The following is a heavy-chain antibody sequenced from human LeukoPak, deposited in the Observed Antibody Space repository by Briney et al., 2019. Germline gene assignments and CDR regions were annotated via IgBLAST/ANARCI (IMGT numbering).Heavy chain of an antibody. D-gene: IGHD6-13*01. V-gene: IGHV4-59*01. CDR2: IFYSGST. CDR1: GASISSYY. CDR3: ASGPYPAAGTDHQFDY. Sequence: PSETLSLTCTVSGASISSYYWSWIRQSPGRGLEWIGYIFYSGSTLYNPSLQSRVTISVDTSKKQFSLRLTSVTAADTAVYYCASGPYPAAGTDHQFDYWGQGTLVTVSS. J-gene: IGHJ4*02.